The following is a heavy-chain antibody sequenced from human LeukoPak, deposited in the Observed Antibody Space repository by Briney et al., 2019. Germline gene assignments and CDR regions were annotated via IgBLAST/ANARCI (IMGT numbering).Heavy chain of an antibody. Sequence: SETLSLTCTVSGGSISSSSYYWGWIRQPPGKGLEWIGSIYYSGSTYYNPSLKSRVTISVDTSKNQFSLKLSSVTAADTAVYYCARLKAAAGPNWGQGTLVTVSS. J-gene: IGHJ4*02. V-gene: IGHV4-39*01. CDR2: IYYSGST. CDR1: GGSISSSSYY. CDR3: ARLKAAAGPN. D-gene: IGHD6-13*01.